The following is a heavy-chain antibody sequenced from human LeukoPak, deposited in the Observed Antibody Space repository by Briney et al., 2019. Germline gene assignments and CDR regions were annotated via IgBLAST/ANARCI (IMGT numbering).Heavy chain of an antibody. CDR3: ARERDGYRSSAFDI. Sequence: SVKVSCKASGGTFSSYAISWVRQAPGQGLEWMGGIIPIFGTANYAQKFQGRVTITTDESTSTAYMELSSLRSEDTAVYYGARERDGYRSSAFDIWGQGTMVTVSS. CDR2: IIPIFGTA. J-gene: IGHJ3*02. CDR1: GGTFSSYA. V-gene: IGHV1-69*05. D-gene: IGHD5-24*01.